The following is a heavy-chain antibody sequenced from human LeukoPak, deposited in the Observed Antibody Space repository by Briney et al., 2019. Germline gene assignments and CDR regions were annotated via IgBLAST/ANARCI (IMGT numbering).Heavy chain of an antibody. J-gene: IGHJ6*02. CDR3: AGSNYDFWSGLPSYYYYGMDV. D-gene: IGHD3-3*01. CDR1: GGSISSYY. Sequence: SETLSLTCTVSGGSISSYYWSWIRQPPGKGLEWIGYIYYSGSTNYNPSLKSRVTISVDTSKNQFSLKLSSVTAADTAVYYCAGSNYDFWSGLPSYYYYGMDVWGQGTTVTVSS. CDR2: IYYSGST. V-gene: IGHV4-59*01.